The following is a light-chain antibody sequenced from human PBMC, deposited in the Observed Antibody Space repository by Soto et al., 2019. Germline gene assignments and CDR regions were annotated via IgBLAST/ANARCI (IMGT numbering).Light chain of an antibody. J-gene: IGKJ4*01. CDR2: DAS. Sequence: IQWTRWLSTLCLTVVERTSVYLGASQSVSSYLAWYQQKPGQAPRLLIFDASNRAAVIPARFSGSGSGTDFTLTITNLGPEDFAVYYCQQRSNWPLTFGGGTKVDIK. V-gene: IGKV3-11*01. CDR1: QSVSSY. CDR3: QQRSNWPLT.